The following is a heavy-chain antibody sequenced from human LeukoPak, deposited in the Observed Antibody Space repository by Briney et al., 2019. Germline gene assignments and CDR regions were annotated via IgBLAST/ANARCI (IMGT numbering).Heavy chain of an antibody. CDR3: ARGGDRYSSSWYWFDP. Sequence: GASVKVSCKASGYTFTGYYMHWVRQAPGQGLEWMGWINPNSGGTNYAQKFQGRVTMTRDTSISTAYMELSRLRSDDTAVYYCARGGDRYSSSWYWFDPWGQGTLVTVSS. J-gene: IGHJ5*02. D-gene: IGHD6-13*01. CDR2: INPNSGGT. V-gene: IGHV1-2*02. CDR1: GYTFTGYY.